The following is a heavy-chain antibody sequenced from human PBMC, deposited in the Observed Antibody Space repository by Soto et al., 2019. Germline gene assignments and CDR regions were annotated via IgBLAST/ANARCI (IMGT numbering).Heavy chain of an antibody. CDR2: INPSGGST. CDR1: GYTFTSYY. D-gene: IGHD3-10*01. J-gene: IGHJ6*02. Sequence: ASVKVSCKASGYTFTSYYMHWVRQAPGQGLEWMGIINPSGGSTSYAQKFQGRVTMTRDTSTSTVYMELSSLRSEDTAVYYCARAGSMVRGYYYYGMDAWGPGTTVTVSS. CDR3: ARAGSMVRGYYYYGMDA. V-gene: IGHV1-46*01.